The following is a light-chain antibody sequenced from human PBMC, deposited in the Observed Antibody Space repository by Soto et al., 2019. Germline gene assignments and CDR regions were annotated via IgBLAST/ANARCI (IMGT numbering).Light chain of an antibody. J-gene: IGLJ2*01. CDR2: EVS. V-gene: IGLV2-8*01. CDR3: SSYAGSNNFVV. Sequence: SALTPPPSASGSPGQSVTISCTGTSSDVGGYNYVSWYQQHPGKAPKLMIYEVSKRPSGVPDRFSGSKSGNTASLTVSGLQAEDEADYYCSSYAGSNNFVVFGGGTKLTVL. CDR1: SSDVGGYNY.